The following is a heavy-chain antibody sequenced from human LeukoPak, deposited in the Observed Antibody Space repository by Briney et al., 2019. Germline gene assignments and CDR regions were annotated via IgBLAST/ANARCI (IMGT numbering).Heavy chain of an antibody. J-gene: IGHJ4*02. V-gene: IGHV4-61*01. CDR1: GGSVSIGSYY. Sequence: SETLSLTCTVSGGSVSIGSYYWIWIRQPPGKGLEWYGYIGYSGSTNYNPSLKSRGTISVDTSKNQFSLKLTSVTAADTAVYYCARAPYDSGGYYDYYFDYWGQGTLVTVSS. CDR3: ARAPYDSGGYYDYYFDY. CDR2: IGYSGST. D-gene: IGHD3-22*01.